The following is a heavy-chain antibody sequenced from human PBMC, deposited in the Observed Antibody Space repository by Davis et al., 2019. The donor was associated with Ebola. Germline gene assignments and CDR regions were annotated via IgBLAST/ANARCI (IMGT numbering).Heavy chain of an antibody. CDR1: GFTFSRFG. J-gene: IGHJ4*02. Sequence: GESLKISCRTSGFTFSRFGMHWVRQAPGKGPEWVATVWHDGSRRFFADSVKGRFTVSRDTSENTVYLQMSSLRVEDTAVYYCARAFDYFDFWGQGTPVTVSS. CDR3: ARAFDYFDF. CDR2: VWHDGSRR. V-gene: IGHV3-33*01.